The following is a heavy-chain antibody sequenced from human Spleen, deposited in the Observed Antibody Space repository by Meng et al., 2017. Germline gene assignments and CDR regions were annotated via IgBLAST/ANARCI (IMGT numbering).Heavy chain of an antibody. CDR1: GFTFSSYA. CDR2: ISSSGSTI. Sequence: GGSLRLSCAVSGFTFSSYAMSWVRQAPGKGLEGVSYISSSGSTIYYADSVKGRFTISRDNSKNTLDLQMKSLRAEDTAVYHCAKGSPPDNGWGHGTTVTVSS. CDR3: AKGSPPDNG. V-gene: IGHV3-23*01. J-gene: IGHJ6*02.